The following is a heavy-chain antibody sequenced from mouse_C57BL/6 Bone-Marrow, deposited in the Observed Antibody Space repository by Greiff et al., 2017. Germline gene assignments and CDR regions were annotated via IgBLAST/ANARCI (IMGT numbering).Heavy chain of an antibody. J-gene: IGHJ4*01. CDR2: ISYDGSN. CDR1: GYSITSGYY. V-gene: IGHV3-6*01. D-gene: IGHD1-1*01. CDR3: ATRTTVVDYYAMDY. Sequence: EVHLVESGPGLVKPSQSLSLTCSVTGYSITSGYYWNWIRQFPGNKLEWMGYISYDGSNNYNPSLKNRISITRDTSKNQFFLKLNSVTTEDTATYYCATRTTVVDYYAMDYWGQGTSVTVSS.